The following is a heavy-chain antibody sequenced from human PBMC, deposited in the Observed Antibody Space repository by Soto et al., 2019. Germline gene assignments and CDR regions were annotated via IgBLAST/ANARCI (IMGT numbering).Heavy chain of an antibody. CDR2: IYPRDSDT. V-gene: IGHV5-51*01. Sequence: GESLKISCKGSGYSFTNYWIGWVRQMPGKGLEWMGIIYPRDSDTRYSPSFEGQVTISADKSISTVYLQWSSLKASDTAMYYCARHKPSFISDYWGQGTLVTVSS. J-gene: IGHJ4*02. CDR3: ARHKPSFISDY. CDR1: GYSFTNYW.